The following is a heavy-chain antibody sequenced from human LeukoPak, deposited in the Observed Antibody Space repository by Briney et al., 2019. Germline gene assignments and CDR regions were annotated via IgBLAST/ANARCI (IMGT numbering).Heavy chain of an antibody. D-gene: IGHD2-15*01. CDR1: GYTFTSYA. CDR2: INAGNGNT. V-gene: IGHV1-3*01. CDR3: ARDLPGYCSGGSCYPY. Sequence: ASVKVSCKASGYTFTSYAMHWVRQAPGQRLEWMGWINAGNGNTKYSQKFQGRVTITRDTSASTAYMELSSLRSEDTAVYYCARDLPGYCSGGSCYPYWGQGTLVTASS. J-gene: IGHJ4*02.